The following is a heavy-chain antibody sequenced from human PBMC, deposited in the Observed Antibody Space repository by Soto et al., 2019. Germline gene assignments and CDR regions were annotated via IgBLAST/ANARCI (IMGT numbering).Heavy chain of an antibody. Sequence: GASLKISCAASGFTFSSYGMHWVRQAPGKGLEWVAVIWYGGSNKYYADSVKGRFTISRDNSKNTLYLQMNSLRAEDTAVYYCAVSTGYSSGWYDYWGQGTLVTVSS. D-gene: IGHD6-19*01. CDR2: IWYGGSNK. J-gene: IGHJ4*02. CDR1: GFTFSSYG. CDR3: AVSTGYSSGWYDY. V-gene: IGHV3-33*01.